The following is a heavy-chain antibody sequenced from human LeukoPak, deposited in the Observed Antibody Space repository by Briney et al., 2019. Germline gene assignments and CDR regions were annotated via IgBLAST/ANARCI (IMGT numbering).Heavy chain of an antibody. CDR2: ISSSGSTI. D-gene: IGHD3-22*01. CDR1: GFTFSDYY. CDR3: ARDRYDSSGHDAFDI. V-gene: IGHV3-11*04. Sequence: PGGSLRLSCAASGFTFSDYYMSWIRQAPGKGLEWVSYISSSGSTIYYADSVKGRFTISRDNAKNSLYLQMNSLRAEDTAVYYCARDRYDSSGHDAFDIWGQGTMVTVSS. J-gene: IGHJ3*02.